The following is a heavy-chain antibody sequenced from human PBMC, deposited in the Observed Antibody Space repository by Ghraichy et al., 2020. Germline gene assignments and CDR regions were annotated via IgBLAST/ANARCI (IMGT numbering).Heavy chain of an antibody. CDR1: GGSISSSSYY. V-gene: IGHV4-39*01. D-gene: IGHD5-12*01. CDR3: ASLDIVARTGSDY. J-gene: IGHJ4*02. Sequence: SETLSLTCTVSGGSISSSSYYWGWIRQPPGKGLEWIGSIYYSGSTYYNPSLKSRVTISVDTSKNQFSLKLSSVTAADTAVYYCASLDIVARTGSDYWGQGTLVTVSS. CDR2: IYYSGST.